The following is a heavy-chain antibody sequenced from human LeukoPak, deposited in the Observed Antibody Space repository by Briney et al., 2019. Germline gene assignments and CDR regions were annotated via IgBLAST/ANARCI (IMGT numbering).Heavy chain of an antibody. CDR2: IKQDGSEK. D-gene: IGHD6-13*01. Sequence: GGSLRLSCAASGFTFSSYWMTWVRQAPGKGLEWVANIKQDGSEKYYVDSVKCRFTISRDNAKTSLYLQMNSLRAEDTAAYYCARDVRSIAAADNMDVWGQGTTVTVSS. J-gene: IGHJ6*02. CDR3: ARDVRSIAAADNMDV. CDR1: GFTFSSYW. V-gene: IGHV3-7*01.